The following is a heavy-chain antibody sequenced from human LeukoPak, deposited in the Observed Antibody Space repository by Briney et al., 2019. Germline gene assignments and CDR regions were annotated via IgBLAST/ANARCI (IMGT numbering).Heavy chain of an antibody. CDR2: INHSGST. V-gene: IGHV4-34*01. J-gene: IGHJ6*03. CDR1: GGSFSGYY. Sequence: SETLSLTCAVYGGSFSGYYWSWLRQPPGKGLEWIGEINHSGSTNYNPSLKSRVTISVDTSKNQFSLKLSSVTAADTAVYYCARGNYYYYMDVWGKGTTVTVSS. CDR3: ARGNYYYYMDV.